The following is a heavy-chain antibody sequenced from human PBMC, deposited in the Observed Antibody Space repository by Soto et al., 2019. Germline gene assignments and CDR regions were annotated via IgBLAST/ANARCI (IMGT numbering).Heavy chain of an antibody. CDR2: IIPYFGAA. CDR1: VDTFRNSA. V-gene: IGHV1-69*01. Sequence: QVQLVQSGAEVKKPGSSMKVACKVAVDTFRNSAINWVRQAPGQGLEWLGGIIPYFGAADAAQTFQGRVTIIADDATSTVYLGVTNLRHDDPAVYYCAKARGVTTRDFDNWVQGTLVTVS. D-gene: IGHD3-3*01. CDR3: AKARGVTTRDFDN. J-gene: IGHJ4*02.